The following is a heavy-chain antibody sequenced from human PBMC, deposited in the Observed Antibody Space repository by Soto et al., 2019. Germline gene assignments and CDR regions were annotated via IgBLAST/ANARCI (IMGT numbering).Heavy chain of an antibody. CDR3: ETVYRSSWYAFDY. CDR2: ISGSGGST. CDR1: GFTFSSYA. V-gene: IGHV3-23*01. Sequence: EVQLLESGGGLVQPGGSLRLSCAASGFTFSSYAMSWVRQAPGKGLEWVSAISGSGGSTYYADSVKGRFTISRDNSKNALYLQMNSLSDEDTAVYYCETVYRSSWYAFDYWGQGTLVTVSS. J-gene: IGHJ4*02. D-gene: IGHD6-13*01.